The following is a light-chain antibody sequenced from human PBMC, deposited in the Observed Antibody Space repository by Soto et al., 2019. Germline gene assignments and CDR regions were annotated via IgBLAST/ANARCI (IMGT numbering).Light chain of an antibody. J-gene: IGLJ1*01. CDR2: EVS. CDR3: SSYTSSSTLLYV. Sequence: QAVLTQPASVSGSPGQSITISCTGTSSDVGGYNYVSWYQQHPGNAPKLMIYEVSNRPSGVSNRFSGSKSGNTASLTISGLQAEDEADYYCSSYTSSSTLLYVFGTGTKLTVL. CDR1: SSDVGGYNY. V-gene: IGLV2-14*01.